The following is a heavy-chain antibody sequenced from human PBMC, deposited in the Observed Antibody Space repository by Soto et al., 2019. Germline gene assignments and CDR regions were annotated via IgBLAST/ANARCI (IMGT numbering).Heavy chain of an antibody. J-gene: IGHJ4*02. CDR1: GLTFSNYA. V-gene: IGHV3-23*01. D-gene: IGHD1-26*01. CDR2: ISRSGSAT. CDR3: ARGADQDPGYYFDS. Sequence: EVQLLESGGGLVQPGGAMRLSCAASGLTFSNYAMTWVRQAPGKGLGWVSSISRSGSATYYTDSVNGRFTVSRDNSGNTRYFQMSSLRGEDSAIYFCARGADQDPGYYFDSWGQGALVTVSS.